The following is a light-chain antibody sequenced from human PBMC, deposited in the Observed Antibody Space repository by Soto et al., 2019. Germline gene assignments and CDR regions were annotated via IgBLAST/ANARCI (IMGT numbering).Light chain of an antibody. CDR3: QQFDNGLT. CDR2: GAS. J-gene: IGKJ5*01. Sequence: EIVMTQSPATLSVSPGERATLSCRASQSVSNNLAWYQQKPGQAPRLLIFGASTRATGIPARFSGSGSGTEFTLTISSLQSEDFAIYYCQQFDNGLTCGHGTRREIK. CDR1: QSVSNN. V-gene: IGKV3-15*01.